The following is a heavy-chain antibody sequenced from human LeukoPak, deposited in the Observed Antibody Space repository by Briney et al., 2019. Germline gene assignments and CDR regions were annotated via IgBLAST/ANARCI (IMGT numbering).Heavy chain of an antibody. D-gene: IGHD1-1*01. V-gene: IGHV3-13*01. CDR3: ARVAKERVGGVYYFDY. CDR1: GFTFSDYD. Sequence: AGGSLRLSCAASGFTFSDYDMHWVRQATGKGLEWVSAIGTAGDTYYTGSVRGRFTISREIAKNSLYLQMNSLRAGDTAVYYCARVAKERVGGVYYFDYWGQGTLVTVSS. J-gene: IGHJ4*02. CDR2: IGTAGDT.